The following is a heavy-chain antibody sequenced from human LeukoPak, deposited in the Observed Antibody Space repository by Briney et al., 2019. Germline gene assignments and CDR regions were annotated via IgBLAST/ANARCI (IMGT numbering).Heavy chain of an antibody. J-gene: IGHJ4*02. Sequence: GGSLRLSCAASGFTFSSYWMSWVRPAPGKGLEWVATIKQDGSEKYSVDSVKGRFTISRDNAKNSLYLQMNSLRAEDTAVYYCARDLYYYGSGSYSYFDYWGQGTLVTVSS. CDR1: GFTFSSYW. D-gene: IGHD3-10*01. V-gene: IGHV3-7*01. CDR3: ARDLYYYGSGSYSYFDY. CDR2: IKQDGSEK.